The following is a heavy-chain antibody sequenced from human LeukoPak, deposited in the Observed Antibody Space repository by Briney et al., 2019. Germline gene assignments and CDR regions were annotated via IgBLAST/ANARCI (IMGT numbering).Heavy chain of an antibody. V-gene: IGHV3-7*01. D-gene: IGHD6-13*01. Sequence: GGSLRLSCAASGFTFSSYWMSWVRQAPGKGLEWVANIKQDGSEKYYVDSVKGRFTISRDNAKNSLYLQMNSLRAEDTAVYYCARGGAAAYYYYGMDVWGQGTTVTVSS. CDR1: GFTFSSYW. CDR2: IKQDGSEK. CDR3: ARGGAAAYYYYGMDV. J-gene: IGHJ6*02.